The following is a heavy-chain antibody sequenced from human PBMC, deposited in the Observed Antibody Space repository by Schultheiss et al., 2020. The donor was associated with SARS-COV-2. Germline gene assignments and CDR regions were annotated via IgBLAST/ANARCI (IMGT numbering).Heavy chain of an antibody. Sequence: ASVKVSCKASGYTFTNYAVHWVRQAPGQGLEWMGWISAYNGYTNYAQRLQGRVTMTTDTSTSTAYMELRSLRSDDTAVYYCARDLMDSSRWYESPPPFDYWGQGTLVTVSS. CDR2: ISAYNGYT. D-gene: IGHD6-13*01. V-gene: IGHV1-18*01. J-gene: IGHJ4*02. CDR1: GYTFTNYA. CDR3: ARDLMDSSRWYESPPPFDY.